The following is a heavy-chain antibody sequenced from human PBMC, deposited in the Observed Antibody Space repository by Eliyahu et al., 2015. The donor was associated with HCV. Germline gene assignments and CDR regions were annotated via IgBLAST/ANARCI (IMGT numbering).Heavy chain of an antibody. CDR1: GLQFXGAW. Sequence: EVHLVESGGGLVKPGGSLRLSCAVXGLQFXGAWMAWVRQAPGKGLGWVGRIRGTRSGETTRGTTDYATPVKGRFIISKDVSKNMLYVEMNSLQIEDTGVYYCTHEWPAGACDTWGQGTMVTVSS. J-gene: IGHJ3*02. V-gene: IGHV3-15*01. CDR2: IRGTRSGETTRGTT. CDR3: THEWPAGACDT. D-gene: IGHD3-3*01.